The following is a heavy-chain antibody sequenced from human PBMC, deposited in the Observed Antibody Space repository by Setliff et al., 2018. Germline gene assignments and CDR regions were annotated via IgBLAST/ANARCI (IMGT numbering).Heavy chain of an antibody. CDR3: SRDLQGSGDYVVDY. J-gene: IGHJ4*02. D-gene: IGHD4-17*01. CDR1: GFNPRAYA. CDR2: ISGSGSDT. V-gene: IGHV3-23*01. Sequence: GGSRRLSCAASGFNPRAYAMSWVRQAPGKRLEWVSSISGSGSDTYSADSVQGRFTISKDSSKNSLTLQMNSLRVEDTAVYYCSRDLQGSGDYVVDYWGQGTLVTVSS.